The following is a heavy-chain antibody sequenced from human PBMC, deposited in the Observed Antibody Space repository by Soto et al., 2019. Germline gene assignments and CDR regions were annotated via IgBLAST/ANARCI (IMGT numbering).Heavy chain of an antibody. CDR1: GDSISNNNW. Sequence: QVQLQESGPGLVKPSGTLSLTCVVSGDSISNNNWWSWVRQPPGKGLEWIGEIHHSGSTNYNPSLKSRFTISPDKSTTDSSLKVSSVTAADTAVHDCARAGSAVDFDYWGHGALVTVSS. CDR3: ARAGSAVDFDY. J-gene: IGHJ4*01. CDR2: IHHSGST. D-gene: IGHD1-26*01. V-gene: IGHV4-4*02.